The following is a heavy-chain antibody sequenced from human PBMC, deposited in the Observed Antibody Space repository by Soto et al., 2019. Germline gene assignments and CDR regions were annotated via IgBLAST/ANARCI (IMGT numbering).Heavy chain of an antibody. CDR2: ISSSSSTI. Sequence: GGSLRLSCAASGFTFSSYSMNWVRQAPGKGLEWVSYISSSSSTIYYADSVKGRFTISRDNAKNSLYLQMNSLRAEGTAVYYCAREPSSVLYGDYYYYYMDVWGKGTTVTVSS. V-gene: IGHV3-48*01. J-gene: IGHJ6*03. CDR1: GFTFSSYS. D-gene: IGHD4-17*01. CDR3: AREPSSVLYGDYYYYYMDV.